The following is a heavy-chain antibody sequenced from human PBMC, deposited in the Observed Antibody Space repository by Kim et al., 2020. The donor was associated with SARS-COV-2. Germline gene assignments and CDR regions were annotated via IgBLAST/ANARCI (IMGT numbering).Heavy chain of an antibody. V-gene: IGHV1-2*02. CDR2: INPNSGAK. CDR1: GYTFTDYY. Sequence: ASVKVSCKASGYTFTDYYMHWVRQAPEQGPEWMGWINPNSGAKKYAQKFQGRVTMTRDTSITTAYMELSSLRCDDTAVYYCAREGVPNAMDVWGQGTTVTVSS. D-gene: IGHD3-16*01. CDR3: AREGVPNAMDV. J-gene: IGHJ6*02.